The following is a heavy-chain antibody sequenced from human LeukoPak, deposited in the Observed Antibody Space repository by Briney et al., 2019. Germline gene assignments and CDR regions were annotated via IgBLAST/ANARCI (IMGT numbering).Heavy chain of an antibody. D-gene: IGHD4-17*01. V-gene: IGHV1-69*05. CDR3: ARSGAYGDSTGAIDY. CDR1: GGTFSSYA. J-gene: IGHJ4*02. Sequence: SVKVSCKASGGTFSSYAISWVRQAPGQGLEWMGRIIPIFGTANYAQKFQGRVTITTDESTSTAYMELSSLRSEDTAVYYCARSGAYGDSTGAIDYWGQGTLVTLSS. CDR2: IIPIFGTA.